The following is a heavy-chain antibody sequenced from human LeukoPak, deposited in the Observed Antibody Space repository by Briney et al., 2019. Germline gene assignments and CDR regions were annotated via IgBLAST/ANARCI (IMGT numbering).Heavy chain of an antibody. CDR2: IYTSGST. CDR3: ARAASVTAIYFDY. J-gene: IGHJ4*02. CDR1: GGSISSGSYY. Sequence: TLSHTSTVSGGSISSGSYYWSWPRQPAGKGLEWIGRIYTSGSTNYNPSLKSRVTISVDTSKNQSSLKLSSVTAADTAVYYCARAASVTAIYFDYWGQGTLVTVSS. V-gene: IGHV4-61*02. D-gene: IGHD2-21*02.